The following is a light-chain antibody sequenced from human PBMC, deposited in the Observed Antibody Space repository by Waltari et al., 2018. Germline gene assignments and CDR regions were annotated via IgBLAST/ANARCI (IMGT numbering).Light chain of an antibody. V-gene: IGLV2-14*03. CDR2: EVS. CDR3: SSYTSSSTLWV. J-gene: IGLJ3*02. CDR1: SSYVGGYNY. Sequence: QSALTQPASVSGSPGQSITISCTGTSSYVGGYNYVSWYQQHPGKAPKLMLYEVSNRPSGVSNRFSGSKSGNTASLTISGLQAEDEADYYCSSYTSSSTLWVFGGGTKLTVL.